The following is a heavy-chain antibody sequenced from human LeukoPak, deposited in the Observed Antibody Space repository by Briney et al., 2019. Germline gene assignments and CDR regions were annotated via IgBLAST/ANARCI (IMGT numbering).Heavy chain of an antibody. CDR3: ARGPQWRGDYYYMDV. V-gene: IGHV1-8*01. J-gene: IGHJ6*03. CDR1: VYSFTNFD. CDR2: MNPNSGNK. D-gene: IGHD6-19*01. Sequence: ASVTASCKASVYSFTNFDINWVRQATGQGLEWMGWMNPNSGNKGYAQKFQGRVTMTMNTSITTAYMELSSPRSEDTAVYYCARGPQWRGDYYYMDVWGRGTTVTVSS.